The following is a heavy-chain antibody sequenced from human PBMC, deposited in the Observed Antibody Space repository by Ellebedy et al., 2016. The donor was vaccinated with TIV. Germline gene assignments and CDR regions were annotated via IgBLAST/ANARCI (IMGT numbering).Heavy chain of an antibody. D-gene: IGHD3-16*01. Sequence: SVKGRFFISRDDAKKSLYLQMDSLTPDDTAVYFCARTMLGDHDAFDIWGQGTMVTVSS. J-gene: IGHJ3*02. V-gene: IGHV3-21*01. CDR3: ARTMLGDHDAFDI.